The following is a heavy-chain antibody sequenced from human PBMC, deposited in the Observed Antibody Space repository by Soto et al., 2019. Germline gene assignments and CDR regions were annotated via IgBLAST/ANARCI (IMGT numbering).Heavy chain of an antibody. CDR3: AREKDIVVVPAAISWFDP. CDR2: IIPILGIA. D-gene: IGHD2-2*01. CDR1: GGTFSSYT. Sequence: GASVKVSCKASGGTFSSYTISWVRQAPGQGLEWMGRIIPILGIANYAQKFQGRVTITADKSTSTAYMELSSLRSEDTAVYYCAREKDIVVVPAAISWFDPWGQGTLVTVSS. J-gene: IGHJ5*02. V-gene: IGHV1-69*04.